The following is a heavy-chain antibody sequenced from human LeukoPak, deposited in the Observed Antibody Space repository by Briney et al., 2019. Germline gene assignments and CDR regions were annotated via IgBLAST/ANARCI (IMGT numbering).Heavy chain of an antibody. Sequence: SETLSLTCTVSGGSISSYYWSWIRQPPGKGLEWIGYIYYSGSTNYNPSLKSRVTISVDTSKNQFSLKLSSVTAADTAVYYCARLGDYYDSSGPTPFDYWGQGTPVTVSS. CDR3: ARLGDYYDSSGPTPFDY. D-gene: IGHD3-22*01. J-gene: IGHJ4*02. CDR1: GGSISSYY. CDR2: IYYSGST. V-gene: IGHV4-59*08.